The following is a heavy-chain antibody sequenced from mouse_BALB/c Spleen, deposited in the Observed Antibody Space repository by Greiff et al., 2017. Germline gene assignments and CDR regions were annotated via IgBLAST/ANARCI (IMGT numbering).Heavy chain of an antibody. CDR3: ARDGNRRYCYAMDY. V-gene: IGHV7-1*02. CDR2: SRNKANDYTT. CDR1: GFTFSDFY. J-gene: IGHJ4*01. Sequence: DVKLVESGGGLVQPGGSLRLSCATSGFTFSDFYMEWVRQPPGKRLEWIAASRNKANDYTTEYSASVKGRFIVSRDTSQSILYLQMNALRAEDTAIYYCARDGNRRYCYAMDYWGQGTSVTVSS. D-gene: IGHD2-1*01.